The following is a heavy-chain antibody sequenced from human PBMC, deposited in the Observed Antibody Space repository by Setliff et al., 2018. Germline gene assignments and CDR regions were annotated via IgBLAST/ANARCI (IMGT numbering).Heavy chain of an antibody. CDR2: VSHSGST. D-gene: IGHD1-1*01. Sequence: PSETLSLTCAVYGGSFSNYYRSWIRQPPGKGLEWLGEVSHSGSTNYKPSLKGRVAMSVDTSKNQFSLKVSSVTAADTAVYYCARTTGSTHNWLDPWGPGTLVTVSS. V-gene: IGHV4-34*01. CDR1: GGSFSNYY. CDR3: ARTTGSTHNWLDP. J-gene: IGHJ5*02.